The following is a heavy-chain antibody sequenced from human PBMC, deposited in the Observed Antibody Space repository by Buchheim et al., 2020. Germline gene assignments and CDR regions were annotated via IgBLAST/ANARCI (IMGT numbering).Heavy chain of an antibody. CDR3: ARVNNYYYDSGGRYYVEEAFDY. J-gene: IGHJ4*02. Sequence: QVELQQSGPGLVKPSQTLSLTCAISGDSVSSNSAAWNWIRQSPSRGLEWLGRTYYRSKWYNDYAVSVKSRMTISPDTAKNQFSLELTSVTPEDTAVYYCARVNNYYYDSGGRYYVEEAFDYWGQGTL. CDR1: GDSVSSNSAA. D-gene: IGHD3-22*01. CDR2: TYYRSKWYN. V-gene: IGHV6-1*01.